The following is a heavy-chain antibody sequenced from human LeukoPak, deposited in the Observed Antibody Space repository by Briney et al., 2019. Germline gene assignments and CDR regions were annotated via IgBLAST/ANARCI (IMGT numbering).Heavy chain of an antibody. D-gene: IGHD6-13*01. V-gene: IGHV3-7*01. Sequence: GGSLRLSCVDSGFTFSVFWMGWVRQAPGKGLEWVATIKEDGSEKYYVDSVKGRFTISRDNAKNSLYLQMNSLRGEDTAVYYCARDHWGSSWYPDAFDIWGQGTMVTVSS. CDR2: IKEDGSEK. CDR3: ARDHWGSSWYPDAFDI. J-gene: IGHJ3*02. CDR1: GFTFSVFW.